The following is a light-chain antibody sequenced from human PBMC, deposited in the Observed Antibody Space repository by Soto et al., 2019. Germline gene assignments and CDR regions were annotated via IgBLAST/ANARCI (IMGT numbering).Light chain of an antibody. Sequence: EIVLTQSPATLSLSPGERATLSCRASQSVSSKLAWYQQKPGQAPRLLIYDASNRATGVSARFSGSGYGTDFTLTISRLEPEDFAVYYCQHYDHSSWTFGQGTKVDIK. CDR1: QSVSSK. CDR3: QHYDHSSWT. V-gene: IGKV3D-11*03. CDR2: DAS. J-gene: IGKJ1*01.